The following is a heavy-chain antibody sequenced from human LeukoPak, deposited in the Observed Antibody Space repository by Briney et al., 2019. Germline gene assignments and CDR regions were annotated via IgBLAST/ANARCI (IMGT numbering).Heavy chain of an antibody. Sequence: GGSLRLSCAASGFTFSSYSMNWVRQAPGKGLEWVSAISGSGGSTYYADSVKGRFTISRDNSKNTLYLQMNSLRAEDTAVYYCAGGGGDCFDCRGAFDIWGQGTMVTVSS. CDR2: ISGSGGST. D-gene: IGHD2-21*01. CDR3: AGGGGDCFDCRGAFDI. J-gene: IGHJ3*02. CDR1: GFTFSSYS. V-gene: IGHV3-23*01.